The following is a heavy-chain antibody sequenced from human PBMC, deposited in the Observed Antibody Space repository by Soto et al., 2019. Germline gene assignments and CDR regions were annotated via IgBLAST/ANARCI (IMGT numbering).Heavy chain of an antibody. Sequence: QVQLVESGGGVVQPGRSLRLSCAASGFTFSSYAMHWVRQAPGKGLEWVAVISYDGSNKYYADSVKGRFTISRDNSKNTLYLQMNSLRAVDTAVYYCARGDPGYCSGGSCSDFDYWGQGTLVTVSS. CDR2: ISYDGSNK. V-gene: IGHV3-30-3*01. J-gene: IGHJ4*02. D-gene: IGHD2-15*01. CDR3: ARGDPGYCSGGSCSDFDY. CDR1: GFTFSSYA.